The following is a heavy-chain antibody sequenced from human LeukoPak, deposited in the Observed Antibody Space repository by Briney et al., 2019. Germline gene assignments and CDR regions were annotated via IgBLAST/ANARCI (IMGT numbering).Heavy chain of an antibody. CDR1: GGSISSGGYS. D-gene: IGHD6-19*01. Sequence: SQTLSLTCAVSGGSISSGGYSWSWIRQPPGKGLEWIGYIYHSGSTYYNPSLKSRVTISVDTSKNQFSLKLSSVTAADTAVYYCARQVYSGGSPFDYWGQGTLVTVSS. V-gene: IGHV4-30-2*03. CDR3: ARQVYSGGSPFDY. J-gene: IGHJ4*02. CDR2: IYHSGST.